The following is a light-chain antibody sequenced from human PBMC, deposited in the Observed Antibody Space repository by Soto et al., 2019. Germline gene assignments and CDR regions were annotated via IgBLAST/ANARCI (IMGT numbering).Light chain of an antibody. J-gene: IGLJ2*01. V-gene: IGLV2-14*01. CDR3: SSYTSSSTLVV. Sequence: ALTQPASVSGSPGQSITISCTGTSSDVGGYNYVSWYQQHPGKAPKLMIYDVSNRPSGVSNRFSGSKSGNTASLTISGLQAEDEADYYCSSYTSSSTLVVVGGGTQLT. CDR1: SSDVGGYNY. CDR2: DVS.